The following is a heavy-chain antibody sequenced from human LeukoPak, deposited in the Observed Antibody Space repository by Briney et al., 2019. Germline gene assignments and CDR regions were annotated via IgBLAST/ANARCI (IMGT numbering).Heavy chain of an antibody. CDR1: GGSISSYY. D-gene: IGHD3-16*01. CDR3: ATLPFGGPRRVFDY. J-gene: IGHJ4*02. Sequence: SETLSLTCTVSGGSISSYYWSWIRQPPGKGLEWIGYIYYSGSTNYNPSLKSRVAISVDTSRNQFSLKLSSVTAADTAVCYCATLPFGGPRRVFDYWGQGIPVTVSS. CDR2: IYYSGST. V-gene: IGHV4-59*01.